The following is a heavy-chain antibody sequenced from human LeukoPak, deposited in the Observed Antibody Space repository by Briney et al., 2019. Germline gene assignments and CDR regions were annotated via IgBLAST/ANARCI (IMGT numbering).Heavy chain of an antibody. CDR1: GGSFSGYY. V-gene: IGHV4-34*01. D-gene: IGHD3-16*01. CDR2: INHSGST. CDR3: ALTYYDYVWGSSAFDI. J-gene: IGHJ3*02. Sequence: SETLSLTCAVYGGSFSGYYWSWIRQPPGKGLEWIGEINHSGSTNYNPSLKSRVTISVDTSKNQFSLKLSSVTAADTAVYYCALTYYDYVWGSSAFDIWGQGTMVTVSS.